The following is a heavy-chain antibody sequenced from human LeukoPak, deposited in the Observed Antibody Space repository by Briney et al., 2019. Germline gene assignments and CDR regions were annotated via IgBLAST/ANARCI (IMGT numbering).Heavy chain of an antibody. Sequence: PSETLSLTCTISGSSITSVSHYWGWIRQPPGKDLEWIGDIYYTGSTYYSPSLRSRVTMSVHTSENQFSLRLNSVTAVDTAGYYCARRWGNIVGVTYEYWGQGTLVTVSS. CDR3: ARRWGNIVGVTYEY. CDR2: IYYTGST. V-gene: IGHV4-39*01. CDR1: GSSITSVSHY. J-gene: IGHJ4*02. D-gene: IGHD3-16*01.